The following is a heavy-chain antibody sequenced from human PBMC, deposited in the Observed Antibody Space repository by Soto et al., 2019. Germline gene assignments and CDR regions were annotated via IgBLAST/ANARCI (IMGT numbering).Heavy chain of an antibody. V-gene: IGHV4-59*08. CDR2: IYNSENT. Sequence: SETLSLTCTVSGGSISNYYWSWIRQPPGKGLEWIGYIYNSENTKYNPSLKSRVTISVDRSNNQFSLKVSSVTATDTAVYYCARTSYCSLTNCWDYFDYWGQGTLVTVSS. D-gene: IGHD2-2*01. J-gene: IGHJ4*02. CDR1: GGSISNYY. CDR3: ARTSYCSLTNCWDYFDY.